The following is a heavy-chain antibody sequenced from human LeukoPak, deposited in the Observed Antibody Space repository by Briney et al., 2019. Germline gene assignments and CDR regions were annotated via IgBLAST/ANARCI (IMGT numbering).Heavy chain of an antibody. Sequence: ASVKVSCKASGGTFSSYDINWVRQATGQGLEWMGWMNPNSGNTGYAQKFQGRVTMTRNTSISTAYMELSSLRSEDTAVYYCARGREYSSSWYGYWGQGTLVTVSS. CDR2: MNPNSGNT. D-gene: IGHD6-13*01. CDR3: ARGREYSSSWYGY. J-gene: IGHJ4*02. V-gene: IGHV1-8*02. CDR1: GGTFSSYD.